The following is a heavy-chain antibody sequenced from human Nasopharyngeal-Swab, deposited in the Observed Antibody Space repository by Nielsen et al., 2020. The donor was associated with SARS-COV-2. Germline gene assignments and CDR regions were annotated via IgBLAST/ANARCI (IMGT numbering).Heavy chain of an antibody. Sequence: SETLSLTCSVSGGSISGYFVSWIRQPAGEGLECIGRVYTSGSTNYNPSLKSRVTISIDMSKNQFSPELRSVTAADTAFYYCARSGTTKYGLDVWGQGTTVIVSS. CDR1: GGSISGYF. CDR2: VYTSGST. D-gene: IGHD1-1*01. CDR3: ARSGTTKYGLDV. V-gene: IGHV4-4*07. J-gene: IGHJ6*01.